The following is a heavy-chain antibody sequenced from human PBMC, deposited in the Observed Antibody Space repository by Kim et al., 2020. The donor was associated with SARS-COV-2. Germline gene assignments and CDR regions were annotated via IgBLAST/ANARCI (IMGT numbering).Heavy chain of an antibody. V-gene: IGHV3-30*18. Sequence: GGSLRLSCAASGFTFSSYGMHWVRQAPGKGLEWVSVIGNDGSNKYYADSVKGRFTISTDNSKNTLYLQMNSLRDEDTAVYYCANHFRETGEQRLGRYYYGLDVWGQGTTVTVSS. CDR3: ANHFRETGEQRLGRYYYGLDV. CDR2: IGNDGSNK. CDR1: GFTFSSYG. J-gene: IGHJ6*02. D-gene: IGHD6-19*01.